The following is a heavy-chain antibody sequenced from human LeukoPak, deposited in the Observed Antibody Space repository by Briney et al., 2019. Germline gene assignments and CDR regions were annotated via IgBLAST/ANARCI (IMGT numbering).Heavy chain of an antibody. D-gene: IGHD1-1*01. V-gene: IGHV3-9*01. CDR1: GFTFDDYA. CDR2: ISWNSGSI. Sequence: GGSLRLSCAASGFTFDDYAMHWVRQAPGKGLEWVSGISWNSGSIGYADSVKGRFTISRDNAKNSLYLQMNSLRAEDTAVYYCAKRTGTTPYYYYYYMDVWGKGTTVTVSS. CDR3: AKRTGTTPYYYYYYMDV. J-gene: IGHJ6*03.